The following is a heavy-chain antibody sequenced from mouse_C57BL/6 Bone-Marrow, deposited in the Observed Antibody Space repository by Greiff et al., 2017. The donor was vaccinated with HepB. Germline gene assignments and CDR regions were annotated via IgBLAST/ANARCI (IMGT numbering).Heavy chain of an antibody. CDR3: ARPYYDGYYVWFAY. Sequence: EVNLVESGGGLVQPGGSLKLSCAASGFTFSDYYMYWVRQTPEKRLEWVAYISNGGGSTYYPDTVKGRFTISRDNAKNTLYLQMRRLKSEDTAMYYCARPYYDGYYVWFAYWGQGTLVTVSA. J-gene: IGHJ3*01. V-gene: IGHV5-12*01. CDR1: GFTFSDYY. CDR2: ISNGGGST. D-gene: IGHD2-3*01.